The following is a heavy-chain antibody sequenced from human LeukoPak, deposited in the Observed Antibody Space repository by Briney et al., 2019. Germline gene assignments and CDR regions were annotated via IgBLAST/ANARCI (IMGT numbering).Heavy chain of an antibody. D-gene: IGHD3-22*01. CDR2: IIPIFGTA. V-gene: IGHV1-69*05. Sequence: SVKVSYKASGGTFTSYAISRVRQAPRQGREWMGGIIPIFGTANYAQKFQGRVTITTDESTSTAYMELSSLRSEDTAVYYCARAPYYYDSSGYSQGGYYYYMDVWGKGTTVTVSS. CDR3: ARAPYYYDSSGYSQGGYYYYMDV. J-gene: IGHJ6*03. CDR1: GGTFTSYA.